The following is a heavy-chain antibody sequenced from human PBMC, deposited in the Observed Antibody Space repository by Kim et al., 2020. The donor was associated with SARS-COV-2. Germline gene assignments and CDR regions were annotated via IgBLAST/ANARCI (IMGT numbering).Heavy chain of an antibody. CDR3: ARAIAVAGTGGCY. Sequence: YADSVKGRFTISRDNAKNTIYLQMNSLRAEDTAGYYCARAIAVAGTGGCYWGQGTLVTVSS. D-gene: IGHD6-19*01. V-gene: IGHV3-74*01. J-gene: IGHJ4*02.